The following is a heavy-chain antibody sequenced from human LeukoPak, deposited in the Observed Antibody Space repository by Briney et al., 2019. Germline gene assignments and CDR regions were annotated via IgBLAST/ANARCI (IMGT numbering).Heavy chain of an antibody. CDR1: GGSISSGGYY. CDR2: IYYSGST. V-gene: IGHV4-39*01. J-gene: IGHJ5*02. Sequence: SETLSLTCTVSGGSISSGGYYWSWIRQHPGKGLEWIGSIYYSGSTYYNPSLKSRVTISVDTSKNQFSLKLSSVTAADTAVYYCARRSGTGWFDPWGQGTLVTVSS. CDR3: ARRSGTGWFDP. D-gene: IGHD6-13*01.